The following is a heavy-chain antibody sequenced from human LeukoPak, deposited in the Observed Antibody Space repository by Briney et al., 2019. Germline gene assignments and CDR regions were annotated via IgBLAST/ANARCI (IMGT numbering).Heavy chain of an antibody. D-gene: IGHD3-22*01. J-gene: IGHJ4*02. V-gene: IGHV4-39*02. CDR1: GGSISSSSYY. Sequence: SETLSLTCTVSGGSISSSSYYWGWIRQPPGKGLEWIGSIYYSGSTYYNPSPKSRVTISVDTYKNQFSLKLSSVTAADAAVYYCARDYYDSSGYIVFDYWGQGTLVTVSS. CDR3: ARDYYDSSGYIVFDY. CDR2: IYYSGST.